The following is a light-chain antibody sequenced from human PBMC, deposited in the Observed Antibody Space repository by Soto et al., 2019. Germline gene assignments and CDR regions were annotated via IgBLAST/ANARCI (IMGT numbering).Light chain of an antibody. CDR3: SSYTSSSTL. J-gene: IGLJ1*01. CDR1: SSDVGGYNY. Sequence: QSVLTQPASVSGSPGQSLTISCTGTSSDVGGYNYVSWYQQHPGKAPKLMIYEVSNRPSGDSTRFSGSKSGNTASLTISGLQAEDEADYYCSSYTSSSTLFGTGTKVTVL. V-gene: IGLV2-14*01. CDR2: EVS.